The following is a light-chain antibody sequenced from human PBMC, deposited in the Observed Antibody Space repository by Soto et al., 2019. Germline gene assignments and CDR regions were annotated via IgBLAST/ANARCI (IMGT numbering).Light chain of an antibody. J-gene: IGLJ1*01. CDR1: GATSD. CDR3: QSFDSSLSALYV. V-gene: IGLV1-40*01. CDR2: GNN. Sequence: QSVLTQPPSASGAPGQRVTISCIGATSDVHWYQHLPGTAPKHLIYGNNNRPSGVPDRFSGSKSGTSASLAITGLQAEDEADYYCQSFDSSLSALYVFGTGTKLTVL.